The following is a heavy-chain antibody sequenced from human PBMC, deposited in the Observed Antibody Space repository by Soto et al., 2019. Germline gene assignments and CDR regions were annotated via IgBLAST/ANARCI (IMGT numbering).Heavy chain of an antibody. CDR1: GFTFSSYN. J-gene: IGHJ4*02. CDR3: AKFRGTGYPPTLDY. D-gene: IGHD3-9*01. V-gene: IGHV3-30*18. CDR2: ISYDGGNK. Sequence: QVQLVESGGGVVQPGRSLRLSCAASGFTFSSYNMHWVRQAPGKGLEWVAVISYDGGNKYYADSVRGRFTISRDNSKNTLYLQMNSLRAEDTAVYYCAKFRGTGYPPTLDYWGQGTLVTVSS.